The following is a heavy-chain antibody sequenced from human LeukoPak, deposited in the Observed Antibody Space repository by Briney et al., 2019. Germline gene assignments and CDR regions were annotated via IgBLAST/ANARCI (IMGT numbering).Heavy chain of an antibody. Sequence: GASVTVSCKTSGYTFTNYGISWVRQAPGQGLEWMGWTSAYNGNTNYAQKLRGRVTLIIDRSTSTVYMELRSLRSDDTAVYYCARDATDAAFTPMNDYWGQGTLVTVSS. D-gene: IGHD2-15*01. CDR3: ARDATDAAFTPMNDY. CDR2: TSAYNGNT. V-gene: IGHV1-18*01. J-gene: IGHJ4*02. CDR1: GYTFTNYG.